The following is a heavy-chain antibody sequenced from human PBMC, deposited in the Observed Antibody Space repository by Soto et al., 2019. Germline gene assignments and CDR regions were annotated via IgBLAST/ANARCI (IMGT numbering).Heavy chain of an antibody. J-gene: IGHJ5*02. CDR3: ANDGGVWWLPS. V-gene: IGHV3-48*03. CDR1: GFTFSSSE. D-gene: IGHD2-15*01. CDR2: ISSSGGTV. Sequence: GSLRLSCAASGFTFSSSEMNWVRQAPGKGLEWVSYISSSGGTVYYADSVEGRFTISRDNAKNSLYLKMSSLRAEDTAIYYCANDGGVWWLPSWRQGALVTVSS.